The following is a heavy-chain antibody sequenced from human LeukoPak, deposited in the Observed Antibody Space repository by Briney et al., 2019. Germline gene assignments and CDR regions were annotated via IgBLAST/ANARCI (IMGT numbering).Heavy chain of an antibody. CDR3: ARDPSFVGLAVAADY. J-gene: IGHJ4*02. CDR2: TSYDGSDK. Sequence: PGGSLRLSCAASGFTFSNYAMSWVRQAPGKGLEWVAVTSYDGSDKYYADSVKGRFTISRDNSKDTLYLQMTYLRPEDTAVYYCARDPSFVGLAVAADYWGQGTLVTVSS. D-gene: IGHD2-15*01. CDR1: GFTFSNYA. V-gene: IGHV3-30*03.